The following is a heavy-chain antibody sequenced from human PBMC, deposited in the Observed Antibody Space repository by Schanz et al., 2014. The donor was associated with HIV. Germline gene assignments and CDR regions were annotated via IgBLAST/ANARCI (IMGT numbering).Heavy chain of an antibody. CDR2: ISGSGSST. Sequence: EVQLLESGGGLAQPGGSLRLSCVTSGFMFRNYAMSWVRQAPGKGLEWVSCISGSGSSTYFADSVKGRFTISRDNSKNTLFLQMSRLRAEDTAIYYCVRGDPIGSFWGQGTLVTVSS. CDR1: GFMFRNYA. V-gene: IGHV3-23*01. J-gene: IGHJ4*02. CDR3: VRGDPIGSF. D-gene: IGHD2-21*02.